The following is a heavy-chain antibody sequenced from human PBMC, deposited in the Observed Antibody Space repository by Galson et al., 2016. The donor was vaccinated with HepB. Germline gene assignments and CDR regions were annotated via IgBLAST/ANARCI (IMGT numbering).Heavy chain of an antibody. CDR3: ARDAASLNSPRFDY. CDR1: GFIFSDYD. CDR2: ISGSGYPL. J-gene: IGHJ4*02. Sequence: SLRLSCAASGFIFSDYDMNWVRLALGKGLEWVAYISGSGYPLYNEGCVKGRFTISRDNAKNSLYLQMNSLPDEDTAIYYCARDAASLNSPRFDYWGQGTLATVAS. D-gene: IGHD4-23*01. V-gene: IGHV3-48*03.